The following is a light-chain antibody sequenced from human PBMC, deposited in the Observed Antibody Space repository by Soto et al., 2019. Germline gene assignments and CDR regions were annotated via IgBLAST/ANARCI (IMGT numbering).Light chain of an antibody. V-gene: IGKV3-15*01. CDR3: QQYNNWPPLT. J-gene: IGKJ4*01. Sequence: ERIMTKSPATLSVSPGESATLSCRASQSVSSNLAWYQQKPGQAPRLLIYGVSTRATGIPARFSGSGSETKFTLTISSLQSEDFAVYYCQQYNNWPPLTFGGGTKVDIK. CDR2: GVS. CDR1: QSVSSN.